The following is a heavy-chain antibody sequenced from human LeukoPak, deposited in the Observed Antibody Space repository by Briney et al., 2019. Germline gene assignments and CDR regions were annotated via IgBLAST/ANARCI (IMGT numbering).Heavy chain of an antibody. J-gene: IGHJ4*02. D-gene: IGHD1-26*01. V-gene: IGHV3-30*18. Sequence: PGGSLRLSCAASGFTFSSYGMHWVRQAPGKGLEWVAVISYDGSNNYYADSVKGRFTISRDNSKNTLDLQMNSLRAEDTAVYYCTKGVVGATTVFDYWGQGTLVTVSS. CDR3: TKGVVGATTVFDY. CDR2: ISYDGSNN. CDR1: GFTFSSYG.